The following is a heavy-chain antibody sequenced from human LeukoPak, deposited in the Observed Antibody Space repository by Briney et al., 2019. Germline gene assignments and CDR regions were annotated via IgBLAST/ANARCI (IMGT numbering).Heavy chain of an antibody. CDR2: IYSGGNT. CDR3: ARYPWGVGGTH. V-gene: IGHV3-53*01. Sequence: PGGSLRLSCAASGLTVSSNYMSWVRLAPGKGLEWVSLIYSGGNTYYADSVKGRFTISRDNSKNTLFLQMNSLRAEDTAVYYCARYPWGVGGTHWGQGTQVTVSS. J-gene: IGHJ4*02. CDR1: GLTVSSNY. D-gene: IGHD1-26*01.